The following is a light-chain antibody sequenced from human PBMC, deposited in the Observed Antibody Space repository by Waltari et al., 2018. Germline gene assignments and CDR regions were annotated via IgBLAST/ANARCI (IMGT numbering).Light chain of an antibody. Sequence: DIQMTQPPSSLSASVGDRVTITCRASQDIRDSLAWYQHKPGTAPKLLLYGASRLESGVPSRFSGSAYGTEYTLTIGNLQPEDFATYFCQQYYSTLMYTFGQGTKLEI. CDR3: QQYYSTLMYT. CDR1: QDIRDS. CDR2: GAS. J-gene: IGKJ2*01. V-gene: IGKV1-NL1*01.